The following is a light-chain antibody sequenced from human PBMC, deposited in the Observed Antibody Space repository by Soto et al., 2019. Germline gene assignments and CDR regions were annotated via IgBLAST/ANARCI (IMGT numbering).Light chain of an antibody. Sequence: QSVLTQPASVSGSPGQSITISCTGTSSDVGNYNLVSWYQQHPGEAPKLLIYEVSKRPSGVSNRFSGSKFGNTASLTISGLQAEDEVDYYCCSYAGDSTWVFGGGTQLTVL. CDR1: SSDVGNYNL. CDR2: EVS. CDR3: CSYAGDSTWV. J-gene: IGLJ3*02. V-gene: IGLV2-23*02.